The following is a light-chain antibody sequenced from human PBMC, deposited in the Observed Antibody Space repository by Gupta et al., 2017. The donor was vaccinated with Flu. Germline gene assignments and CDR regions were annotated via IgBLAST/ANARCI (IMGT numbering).Light chain of an antibody. CDR1: NLRNSY. V-gene: IGLV3-19*01. CDR3: NAREITDNYQEV. CDR2: AKN. J-gene: IGLJ2*01. Sequence: SSVLTQDPAVSVALGQTVRITCQGDNLRNSYARWYQQKPGQAPVLVIYAKNIRPAGIPDRFSGSSSGNTAALTITGAQADEEADYYCNAREITDNYQEVFGGGTKLTVL.